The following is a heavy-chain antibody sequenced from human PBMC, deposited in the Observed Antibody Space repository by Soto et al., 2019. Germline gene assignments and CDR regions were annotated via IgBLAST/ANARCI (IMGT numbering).Heavy chain of an antibody. V-gene: IGHV3-23*01. CDR2: ISGSGGST. D-gene: IGHD3-9*01. CDR1: GFSFSSYA. J-gene: IGHJ5*02. Sequence: EVQLLESGGGLVQPGGSLRLSCAASGFSFSSYAMSWVRQAPGKGLEWVSAISGSGGSTYYADSVRGQFTISRDNSKNTLNLQMTSLRAEDTAVYYCAKDPQPYNLLTVYYRTWGQGTLVTVSS. CDR3: AKDPQPYNLLTVYYRT.